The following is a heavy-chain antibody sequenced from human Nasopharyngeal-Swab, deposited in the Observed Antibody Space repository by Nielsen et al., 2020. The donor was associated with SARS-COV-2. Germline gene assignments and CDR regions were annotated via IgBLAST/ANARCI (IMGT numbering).Heavy chain of an antibody. D-gene: IGHD1-26*01. V-gene: IGHV3-30*03. CDR3: ARGNGSPTYFEY. J-gene: IGHJ4*02. CDR2: VSYDRADK. CDR1: GCTFSAHG. Sequence: SLILSCAASGCTFSAHGMHWDRQAPGKGLEWVAFVSYDRADKYYADSPKGRFTISRDNSRNTVYLQINSLRAEDTAVYFCARGNGSPTYFEYWGRGTLVTVSS.